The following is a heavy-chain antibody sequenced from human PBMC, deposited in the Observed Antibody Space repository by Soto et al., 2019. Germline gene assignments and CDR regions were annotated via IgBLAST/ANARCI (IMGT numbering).Heavy chain of an antibody. J-gene: IGHJ6*02. CDR2: IVVGSGNT. CDR3: AASVMVRGQLKYYYYYGMDV. CDR1: GFTFTSSA. V-gene: IGHV1-58*01. D-gene: IGHD3-10*01. Sequence: ASVKVSCKASGFTFTSSAVQWVRQARGQRLEWIGWIVVGSGNTNYAQKFQERVTITRDMSTSTAYMELSSLRSEDTAVYYCAASVMVRGQLKYYYYYGMDVWGQGTTVTVSS.